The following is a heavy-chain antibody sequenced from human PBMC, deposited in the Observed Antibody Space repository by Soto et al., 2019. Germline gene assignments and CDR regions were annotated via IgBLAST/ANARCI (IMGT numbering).Heavy chain of an antibody. Sequence: PGESLKIACKGSGFSFTSYWIAWVRQMPGKGLEWMGIIYPGDSDTSYSPSFQGQVTISADKSINTAYLQWSSLKASDTAMYYCAKHEGYCSSTTCSNFDYWGQGTLVTV. CDR1: GFSFTSYW. CDR2: IYPGDSDT. D-gene: IGHD2-2*01. CDR3: AKHEGYCSSTTCSNFDY. V-gene: IGHV5-51*01. J-gene: IGHJ4*02.